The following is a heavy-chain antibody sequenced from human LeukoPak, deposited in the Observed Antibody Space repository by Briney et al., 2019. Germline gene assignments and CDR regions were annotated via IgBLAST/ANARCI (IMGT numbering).Heavy chain of an antibody. CDR2: IYHNGNA. CDR3: ARRRGSYYNGWFDP. Sequence: SGTLSLTCAVSGGSISSSYWWSWVRQTPGKGLEWIGEIYHNGNANYNPSLKSRVSISLDKSSSQFSLKVSSVTAADTAVYYCARRRGSYYNGWFDPWGQGTLVTVSS. CDR1: GGSISSSYW. V-gene: IGHV4-4*02. D-gene: IGHD3-10*01. J-gene: IGHJ5*02.